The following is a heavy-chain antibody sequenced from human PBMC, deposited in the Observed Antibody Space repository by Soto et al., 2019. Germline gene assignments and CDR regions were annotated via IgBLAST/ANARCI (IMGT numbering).Heavy chain of an antibody. CDR3: ARDNRVLRYFDWLGGFDY. V-gene: IGHV6-1*01. J-gene: IGHJ4*02. CDR2: TYYRSKWYN. CDR1: GGSVSSNSAA. Sequence: SQTLSLTCAIPGGSVSSNSAAWNWIRQSPSRGLEWLGRTYYRSKWYNDYAVSVKSRITINPDTSKNQFSLQLNSVTPEDTAVYYCARDNRVLRYFDWLGGFDYWGQGTLVTVSS. D-gene: IGHD3-9*01.